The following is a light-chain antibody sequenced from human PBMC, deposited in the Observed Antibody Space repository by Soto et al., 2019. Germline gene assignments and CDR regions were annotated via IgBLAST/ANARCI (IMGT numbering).Light chain of an antibody. CDR2: GAS. V-gene: IGKV3D-15*01. CDR3: QQYDSWPLT. CDR1: QSVDRN. Sequence: EIVMTQSPGTLSVSTEEGATLSCRASQSVDRNLAWYQQKPGQAPRLLIYGASTRPTGLPDRFSGSGSGTEFSLTISSLQPEDFAVYYCQQYDSWPLTFGGGTKVEIK. J-gene: IGKJ4*01.